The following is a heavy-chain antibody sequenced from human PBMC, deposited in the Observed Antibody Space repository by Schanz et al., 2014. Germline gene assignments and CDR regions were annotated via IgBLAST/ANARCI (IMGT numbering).Heavy chain of an antibody. CDR1: GYTFTSHG. J-gene: IGHJ4*02. V-gene: IGHV1-69*04. CDR3: ARDRLECGAECYSVEVFEI. D-gene: IGHD2-21*01. Sequence: QVHLVQSGAEVKKPGSSVKVSCKASGYTFTSHGISWVRQAPGQGLEWMGRIIPSLGLAKYEQKFQDKVTITADTSTTTAYMELSGLRSEDTAVYYCARDRLECGAECYSVEVFEIWGQGTLVTVSS. CDR2: IIPSLGLA.